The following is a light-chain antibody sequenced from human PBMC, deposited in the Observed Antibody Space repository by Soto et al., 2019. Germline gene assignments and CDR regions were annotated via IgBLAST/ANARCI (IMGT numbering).Light chain of an antibody. CDR2: DVS. CDR3: SSYTGDTTMV. V-gene: IGLV2-14*01. Sequence: QSVLTQPASVSGSPGQSITISCTGTGSDVGGYNYVSWYQQHPGKAPKLLIYDVSNRPSGVSNRFSGSKSGNTASMTISGLQAEDEADYYCSSYTGDTTMVFGGGTKVTVL. J-gene: IGLJ2*01. CDR1: GSDVGGYNY.